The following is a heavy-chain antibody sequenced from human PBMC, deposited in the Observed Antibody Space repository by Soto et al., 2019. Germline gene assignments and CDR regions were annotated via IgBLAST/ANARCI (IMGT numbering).Heavy chain of an antibody. V-gene: IGHV3-48*02. Sequence: PGGSLRLSCAASGFTYINYNMNWVRQAPGKGLEWVSYISSRSNTIYYADSVKGRFTISRDNAKNSLFLQMNSLRDEDTAVYYCATYCSGGSCYSGWGQGTLVTVSS. CDR2: ISSRSNTI. J-gene: IGHJ4*02. D-gene: IGHD2-15*01. CDR3: ATYCSGGSCYSG. CDR1: GFTYINYN.